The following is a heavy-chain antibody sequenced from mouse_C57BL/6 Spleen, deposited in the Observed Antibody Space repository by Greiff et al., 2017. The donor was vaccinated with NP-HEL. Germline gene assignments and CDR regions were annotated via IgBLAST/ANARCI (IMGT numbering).Heavy chain of an antibody. CDR2: ISSGGDYI. V-gene: IGHV5-9-1*02. CDR3: TRDILDSSGGYAMDY. Sequence: EVKLVESGEGLVKPGGSLKLSCAASGFTFSSYAMSWVRQTPEKRLEWVAYISSGGDYIYYADTVKGRITISSDNARNTLYLQMSSLKSEDTAMYYCTRDILDSSGGYAMDYWGQGTSVTVSS. J-gene: IGHJ4*01. D-gene: IGHD3-2*02. CDR1: GFTFSSYA.